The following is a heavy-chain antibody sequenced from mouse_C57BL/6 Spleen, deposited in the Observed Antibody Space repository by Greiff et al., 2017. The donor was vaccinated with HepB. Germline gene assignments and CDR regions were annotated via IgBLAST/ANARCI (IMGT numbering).Heavy chain of an antibody. D-gene: IGHD1-3*01. V-gene: IGHV1-15*01. Sequence: VQLQQSGAELVRPGASVTLSCKASGYTFTDYEMHWVKQTPVHGLEWIGAIDPETGGTAYNQKFKGKAILTADKSSSTAYMELRSLTSEDSAFYYCIRKSVAGFDYWGQGTLVTVSA. CDR1: GYTFTDYE. CDR2: IDPETGGT. CDR3: IRKSVAGFDY. J-gene: IGHJ3*01.